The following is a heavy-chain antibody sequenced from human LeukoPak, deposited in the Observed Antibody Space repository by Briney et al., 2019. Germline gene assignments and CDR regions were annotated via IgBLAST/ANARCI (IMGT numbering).Heavy chain of an antibody. CDR3: AKVMESGEQWLVLGYFDY. V-gene: IGHV3-23*01. Sequence: PGGSLRLSCAASGFTFSSYAMSWVRQAPGKGLEWVSAISGSGGSTYYADSVKGRFTISRDNSKNTLYLQMNSLRAEDTAVYYCAKVMESGEQWLVLGYFDYWGQGTLVTVSS. CDR1: GFTFSSYA. CDR2: ISGSGGST. J-gene: IGHJ4*02. D-gene: IGHD6-19*01.